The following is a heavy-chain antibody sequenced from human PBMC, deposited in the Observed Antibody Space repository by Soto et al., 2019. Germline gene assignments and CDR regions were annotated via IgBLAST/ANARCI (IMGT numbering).Heavy chain of an antibody. D-gene: IGHD3-10*01. CDR3: ARGRVAYGSGSYSWFDP. CDR1: GGSISSGGYY. CDR2: IYYSGST. V-gene: IGHV4-31*03. Sequence: QVQLQESGPGLVKPSQTLSLTCTVSGGSISSGGYYWSWIRQHPGKALEWIGYIYYSGSTYYNPSLKSRVTISVDTSKNQFSLKLSSVTAADTAVYYCARGRVAYGSGSYSWFDPWGQGTLVTVSS. J-gene: IGHJ5*02.